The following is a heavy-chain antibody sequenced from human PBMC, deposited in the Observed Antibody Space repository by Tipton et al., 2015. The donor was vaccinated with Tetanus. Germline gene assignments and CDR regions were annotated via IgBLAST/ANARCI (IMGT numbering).Heavy chain of an antibody. J-gene: IGHJ1*01. V-gene: IGHV3-33*01. CDR1: GFTFSSYG. D-gene: IGHD2-2*01. CDR2: IWYDGSNK. Sequence: AASGFTFSSYGMHWVRQAPGKGLEWVAVIWYDGSNKYYADSVKGRFTISRDNSKNTLYLQMNSLRAEDTAVYYCASGGDIVVVPAATHSGEYFQHWGQGTLVTVSS. CDR3: ASGGDIVVVPAATHSGEYFQH.